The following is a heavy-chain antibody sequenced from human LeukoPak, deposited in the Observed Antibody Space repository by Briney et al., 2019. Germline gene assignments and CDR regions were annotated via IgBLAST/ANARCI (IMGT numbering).Heavy chain of an antibody. V-gene: IGHV1-18*01. D-gene: IGHD6-19*01. Sequence: ASVKVSCKASGYTFTSYGISWVRQAPGQGLEWMGWISAYNGNTNYAQKLQGRVTMTTDTSTSTAYTELRSLRSDDTAVYYCAREWLVPKGHDYWGQGTLVTVSS. J-gene: IGHJ4*02. CDR3: AREWLVPKGHDY. CDR2: ISAYNGNT. CDR1: GYTFTSYG.